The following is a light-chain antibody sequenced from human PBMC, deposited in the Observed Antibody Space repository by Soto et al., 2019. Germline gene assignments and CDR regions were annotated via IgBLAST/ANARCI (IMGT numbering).Light chain of an antibody. Sequence: DIQMTQSPSTLSASVGDRVTITCRSSQSISFWLAWYQQKPGKAPKLLIYDASTLYSGVPSRFSGSRSGTEFTLTISSLQPDDFASYYCQQYNSFAPYRFGQGPKLEI. CDR3: QQYNSFAPYR. J-gene: IGKJ2*03. CDR1: QSISFW. V-gene: IGKV1-5*01. CDR2: DAS.